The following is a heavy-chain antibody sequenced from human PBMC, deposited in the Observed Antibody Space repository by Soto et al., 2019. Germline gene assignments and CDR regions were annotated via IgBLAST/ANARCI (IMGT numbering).Heavy chain of an antibody. J-gene: IGHJ6*02. V-gene: IGHV5-51*01. Sequence: GESLKMSCKGSGYSFTSYWIGWVRQMPGKGLEWMGIIYPGDSDTRYSPSFQGQVTISADKSISTAYLQWSSLKASDTAMYYCARQAFSSSETYFYYGMDVWGQVTTFPVSS. D-gene: IGHD6-6*01. CDR2: IYPGDSDT. CDR3: ARQAFSSSETYFYYGMDV. CDR1: GYSFTSYW.